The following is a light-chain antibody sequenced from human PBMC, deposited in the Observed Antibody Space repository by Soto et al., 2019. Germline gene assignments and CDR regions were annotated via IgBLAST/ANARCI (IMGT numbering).Light chain of an antibody. J-gene: IGLJ3*02. V-gene: IGLV2-8*01. Sequence: QSVLTQPPSASGSPGQSVTISCTGTSSDVGGYNYVSWYQQYPGRAPKLMIYEVTKRPSGVPDRFSGSKSGNTGSLTVSGLRAEDEADYDCSSYAASNNFYFVFGGGTKLTVL. CDR2: EVT. CDR3: SSYAASNNFYFV. CDR1: SSDVGGYNY.